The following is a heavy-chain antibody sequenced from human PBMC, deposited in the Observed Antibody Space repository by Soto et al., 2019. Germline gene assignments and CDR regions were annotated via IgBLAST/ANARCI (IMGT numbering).Heavy chain of an antibody. J-gene: IGHJ4*02. Sequence: PGGSLRLSCAASGSTFSSYGMHWVRQAPGKGLEWVAVIWYDGSNKYYADSVKGRFTISRDNSKNTLYLQMNSLRAEDTAVYYCARDGYYYDSSGYVPGPNDYWGQGTLVTVSS. CDR2: IWYDGSNK. D-gene: IGHD3-22*01. CDR1: GSTFSSYG. V-gene: IGHV3-33*01. CDR3: ARDGYYYDSSGYVPGPNDY.